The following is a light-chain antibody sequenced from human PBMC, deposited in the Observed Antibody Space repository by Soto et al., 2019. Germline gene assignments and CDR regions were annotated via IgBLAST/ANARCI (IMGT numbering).Light chain of an antibody. CDR1: QSVSSSY. J-gene: IGKJ2*01. CDR3: QQYGSLIT. V-gene: IGKV3-20*01. Sequence: EIVLTQSPGTLSLSPGERATLSCRASQSVSSSYLAWYQQKPGQAPRLLIYGASSRATGIPDRFSGSGSGTDFTLTISRLEPEDFAVYYCQQYGSLITFGRGPSWRSN. CDR2: GAS.